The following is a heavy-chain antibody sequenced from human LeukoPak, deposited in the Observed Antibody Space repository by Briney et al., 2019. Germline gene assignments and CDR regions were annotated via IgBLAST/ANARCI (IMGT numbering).Heavy chain of an antibody. CDR2: ISSSSSYI. D-gene: IGHD3-9*01. Sequence: GSLRLSCAASGFTFSSYSMNWVRQAPGKGLEWVSSISSSSSYIYYADSVKGQFTISRDNAKNSLYLQMNSLRAEDTAVYYCARADRRILTGYYPDYWGQGTLVTVSS. J-gene: IGHJ4*02. CDR3: ARADRRILTGYYPDY. CDR1: GFTFSSYS. V-gene: IGHV3-21*01.